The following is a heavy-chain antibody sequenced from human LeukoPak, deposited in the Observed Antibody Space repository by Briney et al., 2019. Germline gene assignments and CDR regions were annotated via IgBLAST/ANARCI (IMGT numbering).Heavy chain of an antibody. CDR3: ARPFDFDY. J-gene: IGHJ4*02. CDR1: TFTFSDSG. CDR2: IRNDGAKT. V-gene: IGHV3-30*02. Sequence: GGSLRLSCVGSTFTFSDSGMHWVRQAPGKGLERVAFIRNDGAKTYYADSAKGRFTISRDNSKNTLYIQMNSLRAEDTAVYYCARPFDFDYWGQGILVTVSS.